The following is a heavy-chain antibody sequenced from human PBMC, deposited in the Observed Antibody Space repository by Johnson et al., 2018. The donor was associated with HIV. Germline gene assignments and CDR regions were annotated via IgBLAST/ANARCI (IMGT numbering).Heavy chain of an antibody. CDR1: GFTFSTYG. D-gene: IGHD6-6*01. CDR2: MWYAGSNK. V-gene: IGHV3-33*01. J-gene: IGHJ3*02. Sequence: QVQLVESGGGVVQPGRSLRLSCAASGFTFSTYGMHWVRQAPGKGLAWVAVMWYAGSNKYYADSVKGRFIISRDNSKNTLYLQLNSLRAEDTAVYYCARDGSQLADAFDIWGQGTMVTVSA. CDR3: ARDGSQLADAFDI.